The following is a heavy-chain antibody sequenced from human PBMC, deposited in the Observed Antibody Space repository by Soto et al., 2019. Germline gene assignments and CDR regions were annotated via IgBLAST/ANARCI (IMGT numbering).Heavy chain of an antibody. J-gene: IGHJ5*02. CDR1: GFTFSNYN. Sequence: GSLRLSCVASGFTFSNYNMNWVRQAPGKGLEWVSHISGSSIYIHYADSVRGRLTISRDNAKNSVYLQMDSLRVEETAVYYCAREGALKPFSSWGQGALVTVSS. V-gene: IGHV3-21*01. CDR3: AREGALKPFSS. CDR2: ISGSSIYI.